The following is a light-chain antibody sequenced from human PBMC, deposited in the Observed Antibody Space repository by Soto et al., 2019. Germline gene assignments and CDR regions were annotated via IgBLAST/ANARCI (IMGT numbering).Light chain of an antibody. Sequence: VLTQSPGTLSLSPGERVSLSCRASQKVTIDFLAWYQQRPGQAPRLLISSASSRATGIPDRFSGSGSGTDFTLTINGLEPEDVAVYYCQQYGRLPGTFGQGTKVEIK. V-gene: IGKV3-20*01. CDR2: SAS. J-gene: IGKJ1*01. CDR1: QKVTIDF. CDR3: QQYGRLPGT.